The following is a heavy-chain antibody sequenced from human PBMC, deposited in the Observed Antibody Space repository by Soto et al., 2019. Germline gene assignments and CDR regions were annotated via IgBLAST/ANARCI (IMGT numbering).Heavy chain of an antibody. J-gene: IGHJ4*02. CDR1: GYSISSSTYY. CDR2: MFYSGNT. V-gene: IGHV4-39*01. Sequence: SETLSLTCTFSGYSISSSTYYWGWIRQPPGKGLEWIGSMFYSGNTYYNPSLKSRVTLSINTSKNQFSLKLNSVTAADTAVYYCVSPEGYYDSSGYTLDYWGQGTLVTVSS. D-gene: IGHD3-22*01. CDR3: VSPEGYYDSSGYTLDY.